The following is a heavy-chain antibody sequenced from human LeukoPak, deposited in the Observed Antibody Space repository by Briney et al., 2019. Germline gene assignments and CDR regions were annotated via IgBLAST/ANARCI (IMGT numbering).Heavy chain of an antibody. V-gene: IGHV3-7*01. CDR2: IKQDGSEK. CDR3: ARWNFWSGYFDY. J-gene: IGHJ4*02. Sequence: PGGSLRLSCAASGFTFRSYWMSWVRQAPGKGLEWVANIKQDGSEKYYVDSVKGRFTISRDIAKNSLHLQMNSLRAEDTAVYYCARWNFWSGYFDYWGQGTLVTVSS. D-gene: IGHD3-3*01. CDR1: GFTFRSYW.